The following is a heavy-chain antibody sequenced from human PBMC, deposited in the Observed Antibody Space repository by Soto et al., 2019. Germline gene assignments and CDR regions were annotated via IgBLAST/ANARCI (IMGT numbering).Heavy chain of an antibody. J-gene: IGHJ6*02. CDR1: GYSFTSYW. V-gene: IGHV5-51*01. CDR3: ARPAGMHHDYYYYGMDV. CDR2: IYPGDSDT. Sequence: GASLKISCKGSGYSFTSYWIGWVRQMPGKGLEWMGIIYPGDSDTRYSPSFQGQVTISADKSISTAYLQWSSLKASDTAMYYCARPAGMHHDYYYYGMDVWGQGTTVTVSS.